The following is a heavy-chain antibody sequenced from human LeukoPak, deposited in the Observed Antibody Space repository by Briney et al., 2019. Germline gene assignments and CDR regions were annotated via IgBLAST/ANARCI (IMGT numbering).Heavy chain of an antibody. V-gene: IGHV3-30*18. CDR1: GFTFNNYG. CDR2: ISYGGSHK. J-gene: IGHJ4*02. D-gene: IGHD1-26*01. Sequence: GESLRLSCVASGFTFNNYGIHWVRQAPGKGLEWVAVISYGGSHKYYADSVKGRFTISRDNSKNSLYLQMNSLRAEDTAVYYCAKDVQRGSSPTDYWGQGTLVTVSS. CDR3: AKDVQRGSSPTDY.